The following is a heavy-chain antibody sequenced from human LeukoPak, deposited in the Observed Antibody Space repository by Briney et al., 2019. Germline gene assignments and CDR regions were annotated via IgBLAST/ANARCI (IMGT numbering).Heavy chain of an antibody. CDR1: GYSISSGYY. J-gene: IGHJ6*03. CDR2: IYHSGST. V-gene: IGHV4-38-2*02. D-gene: IGHD3-10*01. CDR3: ASGGSGRYYYYYMDV. Sequence: PSETLSLTCTVSGYSISSGYYWGWIRQPPGKGLEWIGSIYHSGSTYYNPSLKSRVTISVDTSENQFSLKLSSVTAADTAVYYCASGGSGRYYYYYMDVWGKGTTVTVSS.